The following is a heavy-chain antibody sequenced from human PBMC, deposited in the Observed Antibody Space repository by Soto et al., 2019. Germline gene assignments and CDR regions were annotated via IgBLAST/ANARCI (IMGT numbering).Heavy chain of an antibody. D-gene: IGHD4-17*01. J-gene: IGHJ3*02. V-gene: IGHV4-39*01. CDR1: GGSMRNSRYY. Sequence: QLQLQESGPGLVKPSETLSLVCTVSGGSMRNSRYYWGWIRQPPGNGLEWIGGIYYGGATYYKASVESRVIISVDTSRNQFSLRLSSVTAADTAVYYCARTDEVSLYGDGAFHIWGQGTMVTVSS. CDR3: ARTDEVSLYGDGAFHI. CDR2: IYYGGAT.